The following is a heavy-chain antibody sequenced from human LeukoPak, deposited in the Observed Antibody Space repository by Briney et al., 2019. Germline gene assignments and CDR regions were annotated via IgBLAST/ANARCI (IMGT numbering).Heavy chain of an antibody. CDR1: GGSFSGYF. Sequence: SETLSLTCGVYGGSFSGYFWSWIRQPPGKGLEWIGEINHSGSTNYNPSLKSRVTISVDTSKNQFSLKLTSVTAADTAVYYCARDGYSGNDGLWGQGTLVTVSS. J-gene: IGHJ4*02. D-gene: IGHD5-12*01. CDR2: INHSGST. CDR3: ARDGYSGNDGL. V-gene: IGHV4-34*01.